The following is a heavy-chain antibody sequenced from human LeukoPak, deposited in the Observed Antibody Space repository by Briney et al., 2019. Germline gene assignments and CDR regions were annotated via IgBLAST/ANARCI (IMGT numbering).Heavy chain of an antibody. V-gene: IGHV4-31*03. CDR3: PRRHDWETGGAFTS. D-gene: IGHD3-9*01. Sequence: SETLSPTCILSTGSISGSAYYSRWIRQHPGKGLEWIGYIYYSGSTYYNPSLKSRVAISVDTSKNQVSLKLNSVTAADTAVYYCPRRHDWETGGAFTSGAQGTLVTVSS. J-gene: IGHJ4*02. CDR2: IYYSGST. CDR1: TGSISGSAYY.